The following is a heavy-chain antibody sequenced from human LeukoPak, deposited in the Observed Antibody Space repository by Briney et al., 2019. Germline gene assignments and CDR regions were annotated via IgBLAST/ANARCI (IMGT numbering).Heavy chain of an antibody. D-gene: IGHD3-22*01. CDR2: INPNSGGT. CDR1: GYTFTGYY. J-gene: IGHJ4*02. V-gene: IGHV1-2*06. CDR3: ARDGRRRYYDSSGYFPPHY. Sequence: ASVTVSCKASGYTFTGYYMHWVRQAPGQGLEWMGRINPNSGGTNYAQKFQGRVTMTRDTSISTAYMELSRLRSDDTAVYYCARDGRRRYYDSSGYFPPHYWGQGTLVTVSS.